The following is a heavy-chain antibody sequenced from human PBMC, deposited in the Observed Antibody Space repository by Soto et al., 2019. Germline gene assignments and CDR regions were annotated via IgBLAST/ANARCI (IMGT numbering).Heavy chain of an antibody. CDR1: GGSIRSYY. CDR2: IYASGNT. V-gene: IGHV4-4*07. Sequence: PSETLSLTCTVSGGSIRSYYWIRIRQPAGKGLEWIGHIYASGNTNYNPSLKSRITMSVDTSKNQFSLNLSSVTAADTAVYYCARDPRNFWSGSLGYFDYWGQGTLVTVSS. D-gene: IGHD3-3*01. CDR3: ARDPRNFWSGSLGYFDY. J-gene: IGHJ4*02.